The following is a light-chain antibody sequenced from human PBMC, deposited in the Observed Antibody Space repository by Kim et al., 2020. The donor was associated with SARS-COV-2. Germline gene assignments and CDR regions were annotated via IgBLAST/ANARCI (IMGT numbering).Light chain of an antibody. Sequence: RATINCKSSESILFSPNNENSLAWCQQIPGQPPKLLIYWASTRGSGVPDRFSGSGSGTDFSLTISSLQAEDVAVYYCQQYYDSCTFGGGTKVDIK. CDR2: WAS. CDR3: QQYYDSCT. V-gene: IGKV4-1*01. J-gene: IGKJ4*01. CDR1: ESILFSPNNENS.